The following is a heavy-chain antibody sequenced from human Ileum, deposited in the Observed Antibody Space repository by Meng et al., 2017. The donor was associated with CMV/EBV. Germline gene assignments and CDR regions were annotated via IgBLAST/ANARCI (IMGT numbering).Heavy chain of an antibody. J-gene: IGHJ4*02. CDR3: VRGYSSGWNYFHY. CDR1: GASISSGDFC. CDR2: IDNRGST. D-gene: IGHD6-19*01. Sequence: HLKWPGPGLVMPSQTLSLTCTASGASISSGDFCWSWIRQPPGKGLEYIGYIDNRGSTYYNPSLKSRVTMSMDTSKNQFSLKLTSVTAADTAVYYCVRGYSSGWNYFHYWGQGTLVTVSS. V-gene: IGHV4-30-4*01.